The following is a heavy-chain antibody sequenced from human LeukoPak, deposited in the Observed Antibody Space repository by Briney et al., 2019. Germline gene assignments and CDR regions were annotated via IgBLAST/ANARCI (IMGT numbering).Heavy chain of an antibody. Sequence: SETLSLTCTVSGGSISGSSYYWGWIRQPPGKGLEWIGSIYYSGSTYYNPSLKSRVTISVDTSKNQFSLKLSSVTAADTAVYYSARESQRYYDIDYWGQGTLVTVSS. CDR1: GGSISGSSYY. V-gene: IGHV4-39*07. CDR3: ARESQRYYDIDY. CDR2: IYYSGST. D-gene: IGHD3-22*01. J-gene: IGHJ4*02.